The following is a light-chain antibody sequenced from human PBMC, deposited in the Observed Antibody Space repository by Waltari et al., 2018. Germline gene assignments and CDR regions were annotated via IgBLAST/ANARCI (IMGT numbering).Light chain of an antibody. CDR1: SIGVGHNYF. J-gene: IGLJ2*01. CDR2: EGS. CDR3: CSYATYSPVL. V-gene: IGLV2-23*01. Sequence: QSALTQPASVSGSPGQSITISCTGTSIGVGHNYFVPWYQHHPGKAPKLIIYEGSKRPSGISNRFSGFRAGNMASLTISGLQAEDEADYYCCSYATYSPVLLGGGTKLTVL.